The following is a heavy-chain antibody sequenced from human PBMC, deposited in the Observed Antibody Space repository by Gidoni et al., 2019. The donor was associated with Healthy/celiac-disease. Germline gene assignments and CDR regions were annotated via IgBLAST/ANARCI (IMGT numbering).Heavy chain of an antibody. D-gene: IGHD3-22*01. J-gene: IGHJ4*02. CDR1: GGSISSSSYY. CDR3: AREDSSGYYPTDFDY. CDR2: IYYSGST. V-gene: IGHV4-39*07. Sequence: QLQLQESGPGLVKPSETLSLTCTVSGGSISSSSYYWGWIRQPPGKGLEWIGSIYYSGSTYYNPSLKSRVTISVDTSKNQFSLKLSSVTAADTAVYYCAREDSSGYYPTDFDYWGQGTLVTVSS.